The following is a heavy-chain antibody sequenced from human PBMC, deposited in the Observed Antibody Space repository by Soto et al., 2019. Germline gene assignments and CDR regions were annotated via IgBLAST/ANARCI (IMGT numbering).Heavy chain of an antibody. Sequence: KQSQTLSLTCAISGDRVSSNSAAWNWIRPSPSRGLEWLGRTYYRSKWYNDYAVSVKSRITINPDTSKNQFSLQLNSVTPEDTAVYYCARDWIQLWLPTPGDYYYGMDVWGQGTTVTVSS. CDR1: GDRVSSNSAA. CDR3: ARDWIQLWLPTPGDYYYGMDV. J-gene: IGHJ6*02. CDR2: TYYRSKWYN. D-gene: IGHD5-18*01. V-gene: IGHV6-1*01.